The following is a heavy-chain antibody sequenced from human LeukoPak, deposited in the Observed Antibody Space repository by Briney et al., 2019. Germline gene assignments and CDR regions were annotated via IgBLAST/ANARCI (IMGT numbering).Heavy chain of an antibody. CDR1: GGSISSYY. CDR3: ARDLEPYAFDI. Sequence: SETLSLTCTVSGGSISSYYWSWIRQPPGKGLEWIGYIYYSGSTNYNPSLKSRVTISVDTSKNQFSLKLSSVTAADTAVYYCARDLEPYAFDIRGQGTMVTVSS. CDR2: IYYSGST. V-gene: IGHV4-59*01. J-gene: IGHJ3*02. D-gene: IGHD1-1*01.